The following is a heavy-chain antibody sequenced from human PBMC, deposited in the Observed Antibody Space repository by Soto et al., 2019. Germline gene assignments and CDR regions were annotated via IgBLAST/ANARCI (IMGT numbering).Heavy chain of an antibody. D-gene: IGHD3-3*02. CDR2: IYYSGST. V-gene: IGHV4-59*01. J-gene: IGHJ6*03. CDR3: ARDLSRYYYYYMDV. CDR1: GGSISSYY. Sequence: SETLSLTCTASGGSISSYYWSWIRQPPGKGLEWIGYIYYSGSTNYNPSLKSRVTISVDTSKNQFSLKLSSVTAADTAVYYCARDLSRYYYYYMDVWGKGTTVTVSS.